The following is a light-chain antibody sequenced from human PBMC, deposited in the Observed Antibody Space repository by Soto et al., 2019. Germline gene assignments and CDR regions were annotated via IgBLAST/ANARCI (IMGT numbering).Light chain of an antibody. CDR1: SRDVGGYNY. CDR3: SSYTSSRTPEV. Sequence: QSVLTQPASVSGSPGQSITISCTGTSRDVGGYNYVSWYQQHPGNAPKLMIYEVSNRPSGVSNRFSGSKSGTTASLTISGLQAPDEADYYCSSYTSSRTPEVFGAGTKGPVL. CDR2: EVS. V-gene: IGLV2-14*01. J-gene: IGLJ1*01.